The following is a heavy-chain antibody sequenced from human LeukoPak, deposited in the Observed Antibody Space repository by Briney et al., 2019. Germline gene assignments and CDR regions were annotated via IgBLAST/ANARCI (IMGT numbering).Heavy chain of an antibody. D-gene: IGHD5-12*01. V-gene: IGHV3-64D*09. Sequence: GGSLRLSCSVSGFTFSNYAMHWVRQAPGKGLQFLSSINSNGGSTYYADSVKGRFTISRDNSKSKLHLQMNRLRSEDTAVYYCVKSGYSSSSDVDYWGQGTLVTVSS. CDR1: GFTFSNYA. CDR3: VKSGYSSSSDVDY. J-gene: IGHJ4*02. CDR2: INSNGGST.